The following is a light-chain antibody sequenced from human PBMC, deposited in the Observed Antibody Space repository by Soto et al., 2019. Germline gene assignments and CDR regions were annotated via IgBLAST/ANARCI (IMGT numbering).Light chain of an antibody. J-gene: IGLJ2*01. CDR3: ATWDDGLSDVV. CDR2: SDN. CDR1: SSSIAGSL. Sequence: QSVLTQPPSASGTPGQKITITCSGGSSSIAGSLVNWYQQLPGTAPKLLIFSDNQRPSGVPDRFSGSRSGTSASLAISGLQSDDEGYYFCATWDDGLSDVVFGGGTKVTVL. V-gene: IGLV1-44*01.